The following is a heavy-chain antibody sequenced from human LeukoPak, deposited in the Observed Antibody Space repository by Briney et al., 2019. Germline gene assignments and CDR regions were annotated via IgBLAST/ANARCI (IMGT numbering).Heavy chain of an antibody. V-gene: IGHV3-74*03. CDR3: ARNLKNYYDSNGYFDY. D-gene: IGHD3-22*01. Sequence: PGGSLRLSCAASGFTFSSYWMQWVRQAPGTGLVWVSRINSDGNNTKYADSVKGRFTISRDNAKNSLYLQMNSLRAEDTAAYYCARNLKNYYDSNGYFDYWGQGTLVTVSS. J-gene: IGHJ4*02. CDR2: INSDGNNT. CDR1: GFTFSSYW.